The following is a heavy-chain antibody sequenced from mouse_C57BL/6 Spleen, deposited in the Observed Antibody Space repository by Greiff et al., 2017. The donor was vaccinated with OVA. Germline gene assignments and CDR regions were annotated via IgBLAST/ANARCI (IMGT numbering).Heavy chain of an antibody. CDR3: ARGEGYGYSGVAY. CDR1: GFTFSSYA. J-gene: IGHJ3*01. CDR2: ISDGGSYT. V-gene: IGHV5-4*03. D-gene: IGHD2-2*01. Sequence: EVKLVESGGGLVKPGGSLKLSCAASGFTFSSYAMSWVRQTPEKRLEWVATISDGGSYTYYPDNVKGRFTISRDNAKNNLYLQMSHLKSEDTAMYYCARGEGYGYSGVAYWGQGTLVTVSA.